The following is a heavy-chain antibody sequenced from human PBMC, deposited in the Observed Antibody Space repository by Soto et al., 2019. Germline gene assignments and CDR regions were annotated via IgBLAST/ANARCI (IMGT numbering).Heavy chain of an antibody. CDR2: TGASGRTT. D-gene: IGHD1-20*01. Sequence: EVQLLESGGVLVQPGGSLRLSCAASGFSFSGYAMTWVRQAPGKGLEWVSTTGASGRTTYYADSVKGRFTVSRDNSKNTLDLQMSSLRADDTAVYYCATVHNTSRSFDYWGQGTLGTVSS. CDR3: ATVHNTSRSFDY. V-gene: IGHV3-23*01. J-gene: IGHJ4*02. CDR1: GFSFSGYA.